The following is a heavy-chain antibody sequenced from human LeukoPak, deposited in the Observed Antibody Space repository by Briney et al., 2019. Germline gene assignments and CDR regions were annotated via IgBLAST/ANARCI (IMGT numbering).Heavy chain of an antibody. CDR2: INPNSGDT. CDR1: GYTFTGYY. Sequence: GASVKVSCEASGYTFTGYYMHWVRQAPGQGLEWMGWINPNSGDTNYAQKFQGRVTMTRDTSISTAYMELSSLRSDDTAVYYCAKDRRDGGTSVNYFDYWGQGTLVTVSS. CDR3: AKDRRDGGTSVNYFDY. D-gene: IGHD4-23*01. V-gene: IGHV1-2*02. J-gene: IGHJ4*02.